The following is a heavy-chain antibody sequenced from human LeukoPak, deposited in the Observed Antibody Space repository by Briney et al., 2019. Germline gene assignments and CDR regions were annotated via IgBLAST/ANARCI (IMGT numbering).Heavy chain of an antibody. CDR1: GFTFSSYS. Sequence: GGSLRLSCAASGFTFSSYSMNWVRQAPGKGLEWVSSISSSSSYIYYAGSVKGRFTISRDNAKNLLYLQMKSLRAEDSAVYYCARDVFSWNAFEIWGQGAMVTVSS. CDR2: ISSSSSYI. CDR3: ARDVFSWNAFEI. V-gene: IGHV3-21*06. D-gene: IGHD2/OR15-2a*01. J-gene: IGHJ3*02.